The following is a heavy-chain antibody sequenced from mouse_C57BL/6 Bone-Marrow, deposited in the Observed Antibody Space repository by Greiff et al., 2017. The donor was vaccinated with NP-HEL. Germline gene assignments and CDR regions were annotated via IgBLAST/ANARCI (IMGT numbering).Heavy chain of an antibody. J-gene: IGHJ2*01. Sequence: QVQLQQSGAELARPGASVKLSCKASGYTFTSYGISWVKQRTGQGLEWIGEIYPRSGNTYYNEKFKGKATLTADKSSSTAYMELRSLTSEDSAVYFCARRALYYYGSSSYYFDYWGQGTTLTVSS. D-gene: IGHD1-1*01. V-gene: IGHV1-81*01. CDR1: GYTFTSYG. CDR3: ARRALYYYGSSSYYFDY. CDR2: IYPRSGNT.